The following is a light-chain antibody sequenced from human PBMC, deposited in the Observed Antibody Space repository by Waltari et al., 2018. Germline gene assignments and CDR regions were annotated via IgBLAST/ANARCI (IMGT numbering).Light chain of an antibody. J-gene: IGKJ3*01. CDR1: QDISNY. CDR2: DAS. CDR3: QQHDNLPPFT. V-gene: IGKV1-33*01. Sequence: DIQMTQSPSSLSASVGDRVTITCQASQDISNYLNWYQQKPGKAPRLLIDDASNLETEVPSRFSGSGSGTDFTFTISSLQPEDIATYYCQQHDNLPPFTFGPGTKVDIK.